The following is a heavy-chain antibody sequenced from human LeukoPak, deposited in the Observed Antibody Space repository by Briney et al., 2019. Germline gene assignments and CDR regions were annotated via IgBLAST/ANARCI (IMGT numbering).Heavy chain of an antibody. Sequence: SQTLSLTCTVSGGSISSGGYYWSWIRQHPGKGLEWIGYIYYSGSTYYDPSLKSRVTISVDTSKNQFSLKLSSATAADTAVYYCATASGYYDSSGYYYGGYYYYGMDVWGQGTTVTVSS. CDR3: ATASGYYDSSGYYYGGYYYYGMDV. CDR2: IYYSGST. V-gene: IGHV4-31*03. CDR1: GGSISSGGYY. D-gene: IGHD3-22*01. J-gene: IGHJ6*02.